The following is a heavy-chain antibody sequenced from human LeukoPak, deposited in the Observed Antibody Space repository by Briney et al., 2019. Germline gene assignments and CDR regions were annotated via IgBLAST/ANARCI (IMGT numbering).Heavy chain of an antibody. V-gene: IGHV1-24*01. CDR1: GYTLTELS. Sequence: ASVTVSCKVSGYTLTELSMHWVRQAPGKGLEWMGGFDPEDGETIYAQKFQGRVTMTEDTSTDTAYMELSSLRSEDTAVYYCATDRDVWGSYRFDYWGQGTLVTVSS. D-gene: IGHD3-16*02. CDR3: ATDRDVWGSYRFDY. CDR2: FDPEDGET. J-gene: IGHJ4*02.